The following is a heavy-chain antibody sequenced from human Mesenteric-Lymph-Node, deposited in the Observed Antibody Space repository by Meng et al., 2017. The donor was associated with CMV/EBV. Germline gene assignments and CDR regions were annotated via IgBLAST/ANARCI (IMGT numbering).Heavy chain of an antibody. J-gene: IGHJ6*02. CDR2: INLNGGST. D-gene: IGHD5-18*01. V-gene: IGHV1-46*01. CDR1: GDNITRYY. Sequence: ASVKVSCKTSGDNITRYYINWVRQAPGQGLEWMGRINLNGGSTTYAQKFQGRITMTTDASTKTFYMEVSSLRSEDTAMYFCARDFRVGTSMVGYYYGMDVWGQGTTVTVSS. CDR3: ARDFRVGTSMVGYYYGMDV.